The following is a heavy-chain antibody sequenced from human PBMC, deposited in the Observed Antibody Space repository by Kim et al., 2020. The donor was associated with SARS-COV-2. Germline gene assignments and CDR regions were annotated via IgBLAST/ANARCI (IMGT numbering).Heavy chain of an antibody. CDR1: GGSFSGYY. Sequence: SETLSLTCAVYGGSFSGYYWSWIRQPPGKGLEWIGEINHSGRTNYNPSLKSRVTXSVNTSKNQFPLKLTSVTAADTAVCYCARRLSNTSGWXGPYGDLWGQGILVTVSS. V-gene: IGHV4-34*01. J-gene: IGHJ4*02. CDR3: ARRLSNTSGWXGPYGDL. CDR2: INHSGRT. D-gene: IGHD2-21*01.